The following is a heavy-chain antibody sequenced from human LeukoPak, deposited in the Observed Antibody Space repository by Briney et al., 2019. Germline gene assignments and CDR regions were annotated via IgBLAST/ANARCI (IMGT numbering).Heavy chain of an antibody. J-gene: IGHJ3*02. D-gene: IGHD6-13*01. Sequence: PSQTLSLTCTVSGGSISSGGYYWSWIRQHPGKGLEWIGYIYHSGTTYYNPSLKSRVTISVDTSENQFPLKLRSVTAADTAVYYCARQVVREVGSSWYPDAFDIWGQGTMVTVSS. CDR1: GGSISSGGYY. CDR3: ARQVVREVGSSWYPDAFDI. V-gene: IGHV4-31*03. CDR2: IYHSGTT.